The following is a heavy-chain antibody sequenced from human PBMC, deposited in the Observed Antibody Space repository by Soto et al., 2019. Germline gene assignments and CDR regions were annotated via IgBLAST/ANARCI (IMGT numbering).Heavy chain of an antibody. V-gene: IGHV4-31*03. CDR1: GGSISSGGYY. CDR3: ARAEYSSGWYGYFDY. Sequence: QVQLQESGPGLVKPSQTLSLTCTVSGGSISSGGYYWSWIRQHPGKGLEWIGYIYYSGSTYYNPSPKSRVTISVDTSKNQFSLKLSSVTAADTAVYYCARAEYSSGWYGYFDYWGQGTLVTVSS. CDR2: IYYSGST. J-gene: IGHJ4*02. D-gene: IGHD6-19*01.